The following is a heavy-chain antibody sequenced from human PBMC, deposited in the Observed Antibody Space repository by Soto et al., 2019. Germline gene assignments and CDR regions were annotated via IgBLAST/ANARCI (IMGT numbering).Heavy chain of an antibody. D-gene: IGHD4-17*01. CDR1: GFTFSSYG. J-gene: IGHJ6*03. Sequence: QVQLVESGGGVVQPGRCLRLSCAASGFTFSSYGMHWVRQAPGKGLEWVAVIWYDGSNKYYADSVKGRFTISRDNSKNTLYLQLNSLRAEDTAVYYCARGADGDYVYYSYYMDVWGKGTTVTVSS. CDR2: IWYDGSNK. V-gene: IGHV3-33*01. CDR3: ARGADGDYVYYSYYMDV.